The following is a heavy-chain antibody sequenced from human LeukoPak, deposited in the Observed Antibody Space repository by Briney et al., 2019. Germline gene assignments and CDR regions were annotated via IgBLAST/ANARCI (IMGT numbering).Heavy chain of an antibody. V-gene: IGHV7-4-1*02. Sequence: GASVKVSCKASGYTFTGYYMHWVRQAPGQGLEWMGWINTNTGNPTYAQGFTGRFVFSLDTSVSTAYLQISSLKAEDTAVYYCARWVAAAGLDAFDIWGQGTMVTVSS. CDR1: GYTFTGYY. CDR2: INTNTGNP. D-gene: IGHD6-13*01. J-gene: IGHJ3*02. CDR3: ARWVAAAGLDAFDI.